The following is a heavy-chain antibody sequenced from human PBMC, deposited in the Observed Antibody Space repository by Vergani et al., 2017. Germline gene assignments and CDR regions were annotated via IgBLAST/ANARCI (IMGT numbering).Heavy chain of an antibody. Sequence: QVQLQESGPGLVKPSETLSLTCTVSGDSVISTDYHLGWIRQPPGKGLEWIGSMDYSRSTSYNPSLESRISISFETPKNQFSLRLTSVTAADTAVYYCESKRGACRAAYCHSYDFWGPGTLVGVSS. D-gene: IGHD2-15*01. V-gene: IGHV4-39*01. CDR1: GDSVISTDYH. CDR3: ESKRGACRAAYCHSYDF. J-gene: IGHJ4*02. CDR2: MDYSRST.